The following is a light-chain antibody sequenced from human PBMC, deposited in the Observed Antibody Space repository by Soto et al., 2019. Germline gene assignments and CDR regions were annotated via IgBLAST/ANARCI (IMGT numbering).Light chain of an antibody. V-gene: IGKV3-15*01. J-gene: IGKJ1*01. CDR1: QSVSSN. CDR3: QQYNDWPQT. Sequence: EIVLTQSPGTLSLSPGERATLSCRASQSVSSNLAWYQQMPGQAPRLLIYGASTRATGLPARFSGSGSGTEFTLTIRSLQSEDFAVYYCQQYNDWPQTFGQGTKV. CDR2: GAS.